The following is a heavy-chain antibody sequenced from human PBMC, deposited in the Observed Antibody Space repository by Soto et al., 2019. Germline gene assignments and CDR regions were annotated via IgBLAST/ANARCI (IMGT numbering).Heavy chain of an antibody. CDR1: GDSISRGGYF. V-gene: IGHV4-31*03. Sequence: QVQLQESGPGLVKPSQTLSLTCIVSGDSISRGGYFWTWIRQHPGKGLEWIGYIYDSGSAFYNPSRKSRVTMSVDTSKNQFSLNLRSVTAADTAVFYWARGILRPKHYMDVWGKGTAVAVSS. D-gene: IGHD1-26*01. J-gene: IGHJ6*03. CDR2: IYDSGSA. CDR3: ARGILRPKHYMDV.